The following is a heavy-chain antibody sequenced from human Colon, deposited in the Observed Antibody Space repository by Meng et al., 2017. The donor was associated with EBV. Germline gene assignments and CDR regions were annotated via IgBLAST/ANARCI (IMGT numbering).Heavy chain of an antibody. CDR2: IYPSLNT. D-gene: IGHD3-16*01. Sequence: VQLEETSLGLVKPSLGPSLTRSVSGDASTSGSYSWNWFRQPPGQGLEWIGYIYPSLNTFNNPYPHSRVTMSVDTSKNQFSLRLTTVNAADAAVYYCARDRARLMKYTGFDPWGQGTLVTVSS. CDR3: ARDRARLMKYTGFDP. CDR1: GDASTSGSYS. V-gene: IGHV4-30-4*01. J-gene: IGHJ5*02.